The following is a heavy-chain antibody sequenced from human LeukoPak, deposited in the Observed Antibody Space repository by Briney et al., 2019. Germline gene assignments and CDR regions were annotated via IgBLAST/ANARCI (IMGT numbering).Heavy chain of an antibody. Sequence: GGSLRLSCTASGFTFGDYAMSWVRQAPGEGLEWVGFIRSKAYGGTTEYAASVKGRFTISRDDSKSIAYLQMNSLKTEDTAVYYCTRVGCSSTSCSVFDYWGQGTLVTVSS. D-gene: IGHD2-2*01. CDR2: IRSKAYGGTT. CDR1: GFTFGDYA. CDR3: TRVGCSSTSCSVFDY. V-gene: IGHV3-49*04. J-gene: IGHJ4*02.